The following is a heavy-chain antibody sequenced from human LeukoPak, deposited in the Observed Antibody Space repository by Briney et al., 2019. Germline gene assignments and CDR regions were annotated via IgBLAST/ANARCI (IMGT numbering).Heavy chain of an antibody. Sequence: GGSLLLSCAASGFTFSSYSMNWVRQAPGKGREGVSSISSSSSYIYYADSVKGRFTISRDNAKNSLYLQMNSLRAEDTAVYYCARANTVALYYYYGMDVWGQGTTVTVSS. J-gene: IGHJ6*02. CDR3: ARANTVALYYYYGMDV. CDR2: ISSSSSYI. D-gene: IGHD4-23*01. V-gene: IGHV3-21*01. CDR1: GFTFSSYS.